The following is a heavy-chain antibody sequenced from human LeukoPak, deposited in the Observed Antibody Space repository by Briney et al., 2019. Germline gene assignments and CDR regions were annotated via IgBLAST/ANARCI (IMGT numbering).Heavy chain of an antibody. D-gene: IGHD3-9*01. Sequence: GASVKVSCKASGYTFTSYGISWVRQAPGQGLEWMGSISAYNGNTNYAQKLQGRVTMTTDTSTSTAYMELRSLRSDDTAVYYCARMLDDILTGYYWSEDYYGMDVWGQGTTVTVSS. CDR1: GYTFTSYG. V-gene: IGHV1-18*01. J-gene: IGHJ6*02. CDR3: ARMLDDILTGYYWSEDYYGMDV. CDR2: ISAYNGNT.